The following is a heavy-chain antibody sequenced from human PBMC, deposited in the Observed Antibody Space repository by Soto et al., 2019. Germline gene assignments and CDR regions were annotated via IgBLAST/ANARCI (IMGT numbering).Heavy chain of an antibody. J-gene: IGHJ3*02. D-gene: IGHD7-27*01. CDR3: ARDPGSWGEEIDEAFDI. CDR2: ISAYNGNT. CDR1: GYTFTSYG. Sequence: ASVKVSCKASGYTFTSYGISWVRQAPGQGLEWMGWISAYNGNTNYAQKLQGRVTMPTDTSTSTAYMELRSLRSDDTAVYYCARDPGSWGEEIDEAFDIWGQGTMVTVSS. V-gene: IGHV1-18*01.